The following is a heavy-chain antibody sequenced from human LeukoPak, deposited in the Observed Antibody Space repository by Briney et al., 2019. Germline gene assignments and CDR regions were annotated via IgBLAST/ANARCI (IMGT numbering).Heavy chain of an antibody. Sequence: KPSETLSLTCTVSGGSISSSSYYWGWIRQPPGKGLEWIGSIYYSGSTYYNPSLKSRVTISVDTSKNQFSLKLRSVTAADTAVYYCASASYWYFDLWGRGTLVTVSS. CDR1: GGSISSSSYY. J-gene: IGHJ2*01. CDR3: ASASYWYFDL. V-gene: IGHV4-39*01. CDR2: IYYSGST.